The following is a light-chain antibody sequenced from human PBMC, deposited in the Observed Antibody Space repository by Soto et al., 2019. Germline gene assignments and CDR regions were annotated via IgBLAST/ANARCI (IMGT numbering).Light chain of an antibody. V-gene: IGLV2-8*01. CDR2: EVT. CDR3: SSFVAGNNYWV. Sequence: QSVLTQPASVSGSPGQSITISCIGTSSDVGSYNLVSWYQQHPGKAPKVLIYEVTKRPSGVPDRFSASKSGNTASLTVSGLQAEDEADYYCSSFVAGNNYWVFGGGTKLTVL. CDR1: SSDVGSYNL. J-gene: IGLJ3*02.